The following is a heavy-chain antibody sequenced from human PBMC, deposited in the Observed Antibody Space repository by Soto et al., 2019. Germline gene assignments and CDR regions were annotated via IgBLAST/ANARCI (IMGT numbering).Heavy chain of an antibody. Sequence: ASVKVSCKASGGTFSSYAISWVRQAPGQGLEWMGGIIPIFGTANYAQKFQGRVTITADESTSTAYMELSSLRSEDTAVYYCARGPDTAMVSGNYYYGMDVWGHGTTVTVSS. CDR3: ARGPDTAMVSGNYYYGMDV. V-gene: IGHV1-69*13. CDR1: GGTFSSYA. J-gene: IGHJ6*02. CDR2: IIPIFGTA. D-gene: IGHD5-18*01.